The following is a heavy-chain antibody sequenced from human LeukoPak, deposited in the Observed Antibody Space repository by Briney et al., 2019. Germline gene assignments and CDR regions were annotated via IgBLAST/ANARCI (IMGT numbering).Heavy chain of an antibody. D-gene: IGHD3-10*01. J-gene: IGHJ5*02. V-gene: IGHV4-34*01. Sequence: PSETLSLTCAVYSGSFSGYYWSWIRQPPGKGLEWIGEINHSGSTNYNPSLKSRVTISVDTSKNQFSLKLSSVTAADTAVYYCAREKGSGSYYTRNWFDPWGQGTLVTVSS. CDR2: INHSGST. CDR1: SGSFSGYY. CDR3: AREKGSGSYYTRNWFDP.